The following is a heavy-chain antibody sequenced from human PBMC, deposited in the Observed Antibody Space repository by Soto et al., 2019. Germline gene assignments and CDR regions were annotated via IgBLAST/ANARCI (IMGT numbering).Heavy chain of an antibody. V-gene: IGHV1-8*01. Sequence: ASVKVSCKASGYTFTSYDINWVRQATGQGLEWMGWMNPNSGNTGYAQKFQGRATMTRNTSISTAYMEQSSLRSEDTAVYYCARGAVTRYYYYYYYMDVWGKGTTVTVSS. CDR3: ARGAVTRYYYYYYYMDV. CDR2: MNPNSGNT. D-gene: IGHD4-17*01. CDR1: GYTFTSYD. J-gene: IGHJ6*03.